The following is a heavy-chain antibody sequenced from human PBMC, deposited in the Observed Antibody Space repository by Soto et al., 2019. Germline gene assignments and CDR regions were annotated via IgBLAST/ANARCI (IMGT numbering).Heavy chain of an antibody. CDR1: GFTFSSYD. J-gene: IGHJ4*02. D-gene: IGHD6-19*01. Sequence: EVRLVESGGGLVQPGGFLRLSCAASGFTFSSYDMHWVRQATGKGLEWVSGIGTAVDSYYAGSVKGRFTISRENAKNSLYLEMNNVRGGDTAVYYCARGGYSSGWYYFDYWGQGILVTVSS. V-gene: IGHV3-13*01. CDR2: IGTAVDS. CDR3: ARGGYSSGWYYFDY.